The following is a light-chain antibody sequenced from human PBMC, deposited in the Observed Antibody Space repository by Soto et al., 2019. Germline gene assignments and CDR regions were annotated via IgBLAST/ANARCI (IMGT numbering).Light chain of an antibody. CDR3: IYYTSSRTLVV. CDR2: EVS. Sequence: QSALTQPASVSGSPGQSITISCTGTSSDVGGYNYVSWYQQHPGKAPKLMMYEVSNRPSGVSNRVSGSKSGTTAALTISGLQGGDESDYYGIYYTSSRTLVVFCGGTKLTVL. J-gene: IGLJ2*01. CDR1: SSDVGGYNY. V-gene: IGLV2-14*01.